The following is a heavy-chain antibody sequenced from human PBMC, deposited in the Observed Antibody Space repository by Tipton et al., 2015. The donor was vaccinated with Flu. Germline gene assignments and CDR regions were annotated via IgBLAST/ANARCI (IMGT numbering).Heavy chain of an antibody. CDR1: GYSISSGYY. J-gene: IGHJ3*02. CDR3: ARGLYSSSWSAFDI. Sequence: TLSLTCAVSGYSISSGYYWGWIRQPPGKGLQWIGSIYHSGSTYYNPSLKSRVTISVDTSKNQFSLRLSSVTAADTAVYYCARGLYSSSWSAFDIWGQGTMVTVSS. D-gene: IGHD6-13*01. V-gene: IGHV4-38-2*01. CDR2: IYHSGST.